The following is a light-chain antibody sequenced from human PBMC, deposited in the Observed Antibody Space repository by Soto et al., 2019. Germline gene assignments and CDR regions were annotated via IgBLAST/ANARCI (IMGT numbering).Light chain of an antibody. V-gene: IGLV2-11*01. CDR1: SSDVGGYNF. J-gene: IGLJ1*01. CDR2: DVT. CDR3: CSYAGSYTHV. Sequence: ALTHPRSVSGSPGQSVTISCTGTSSDVGGYNFVSWYQQYPGKAPKLIIYDVTKGPSGVPDRFSGSKSGNTASLTISGLQTDDEADYYCCSYAGSYTHVFGTGTKVTVL.